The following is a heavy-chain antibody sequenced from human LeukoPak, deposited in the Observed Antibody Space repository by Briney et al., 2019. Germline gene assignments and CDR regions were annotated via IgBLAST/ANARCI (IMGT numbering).Heavy chain of an antibody. CDR3: AREGFTMVRGVKYNWFDP. CDR1: GFTFSDYY. J-gene: IGHJ5*02. CDR2: ISSSANTI. V-gene: IGHV3-11*04. Sequence: PGGSLRLSCAASGFTFSDYYMSWIRQAPGKGLEWVSYISSSANTIYYADSVKGRFTVSRDNAKNSLYLQMNSLRAEDTAVYYCAREGFTMVRGVKYNWFDPWGQGTLVTVSS. D-gene: IGHD3-10*01.